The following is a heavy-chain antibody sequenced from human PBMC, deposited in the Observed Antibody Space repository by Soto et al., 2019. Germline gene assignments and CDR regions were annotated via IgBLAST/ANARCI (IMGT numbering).Heavy chain of an antibody. D-gene: IGHD6-19*01. CDR3: ASLQTRGRYGVH. CDR1: GYSFTGYY. CDR2: IYPNSGDT. J-gene: IGHJ4*02. Sequence: QVQLVQSGADVKQPGASVKVSCKASGYSFTGYYIHWLRQAPGQGLEWMGWIYPNSGDTKSAQKFQGRLTLTKDTSITTAYMEFSSLRSDDTAKYYCASLQTRGRYGVHWGQGTLVTVSS. V-gene: IGHV1-2*02.